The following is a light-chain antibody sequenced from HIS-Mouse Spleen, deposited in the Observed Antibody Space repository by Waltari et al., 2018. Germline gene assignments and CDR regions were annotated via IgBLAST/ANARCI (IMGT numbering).Light chain of an antibody. Sequence: SYELTQPPSVSVSPGQTARITCSGDALPKQYAYWYQQKPGQAPVLVIYKDSERPSGIPGRFSGSRSGTTVTLTISGVQAEDEADYYCQSADSSGTGWVFGGGTKLTVL. V-gene: IGLV3-25*03. CDR1: ALPKQY. CDR3: QSADSSGTGWV. J-gene: IGLJ3*02. CDR2: KDS.